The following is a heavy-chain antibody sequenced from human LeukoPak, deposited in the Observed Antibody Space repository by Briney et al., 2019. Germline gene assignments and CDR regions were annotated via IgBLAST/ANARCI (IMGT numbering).Heavy chain of an antibody. CDR2: ISSSSSYI. V-gene: IGHV3-21*01. D-gene: IGHD2-2*02. Sequence: GGSLRLSCAASGFSFISYGMHWVRQAPGKGLEWVSSISSSSSYIYYADSVKGRFTISRDNAKNSLYLQMNSLRAEDTAVYYCARDPGYCSSTSCYTGAFDYWGQGTLVTVSS. CDR1: GFSFISYG. CDR3: ARDPGYCSSTSCYTGAFDY. J-gene: IGHJ4*02.